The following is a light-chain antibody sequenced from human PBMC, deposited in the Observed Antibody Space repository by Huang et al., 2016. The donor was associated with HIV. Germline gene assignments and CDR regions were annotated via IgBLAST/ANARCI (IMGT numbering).Light chain of an antibody. CDR1: QSVSSD. Sequence: EIVLKQAPATLSLSPGERATLSCRARQSVSSDLAWYQQKAGQAPRLLIYGASNRATGIPARFSGSGSGTDFTLTISSLEPEDFAVYYCQQRSDWPRTFGQGTKLEIK. CDR2: GAS. V-gene: IGKV3-11*01. J-gene: IGKJ2*01. CDR3: QQRSDWPRT.